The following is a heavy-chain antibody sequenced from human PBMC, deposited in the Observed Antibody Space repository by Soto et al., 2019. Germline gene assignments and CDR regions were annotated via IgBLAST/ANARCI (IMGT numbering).Heavy chain of an antibody. CDR3: AKDFLGGSYTPGSGAFDI. Sequence: GGSLRLSCAASGFTFSSYAMSWVRQAPGKGLEWVSAISGSGGSTYYADSVKGRFTISRDNSKNTLYLQMNSLRAEDTAVYYCAKDFLGGSYTPGSGAFDIRGQGTMVTVSS. J-gene: IGHJ3*02. V-gene: IGHV3-23*01. CDR2: ISGSGGST. D-gene: IGHD1-26*01. CDR1: GFTFSSYA.